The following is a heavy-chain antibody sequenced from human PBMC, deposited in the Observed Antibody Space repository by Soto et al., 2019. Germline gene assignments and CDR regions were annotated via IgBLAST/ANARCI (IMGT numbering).Heavy chain of an antibody. J-gene: IGHJ3*02. Sequence: SVKVSCKASGLTFRNSAVQWVRQTRGHRLEWIGWIIVGNGNTNYAQDFQGRVTIKRDMSTDTVYMELSSLSSEDSAVFFCAAPVLTYGDRGYFGGGFDTWGKGTKVTASS. CDR2: IIVGNGNT. CDR1: GLTFRNSA. D-gene: IGHD2-15*01. CDR3: AAPVLTYGDRGYFGGGFDT. V-gene: IGHV1-58*01.